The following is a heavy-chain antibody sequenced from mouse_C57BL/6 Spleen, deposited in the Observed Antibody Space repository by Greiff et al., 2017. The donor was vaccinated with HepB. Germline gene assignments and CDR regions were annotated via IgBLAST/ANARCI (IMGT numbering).Heavy chain of an antibody. D-gene: IGHD3-3*01. CDR1: GYAFTNYL. Sequence: QVQLKESGAELVRPGTSVKVSCKASGYAFTNYLIEWVKQRPGQGLEWIGVINPGSGGTNYNEKFKGKATLTADKSSSTAYMQLSSLTSEDSAVYFCAREGLVDYWGQGTTLTVSS. J-gene: IGHJ2*01. CDR2: INPGSGGT. V-gene: IGHV1-54*01. CDR3: AREGLVDY.